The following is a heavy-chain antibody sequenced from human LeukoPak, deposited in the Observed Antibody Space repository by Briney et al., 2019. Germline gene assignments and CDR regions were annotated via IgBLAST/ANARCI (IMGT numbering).Heavy chain of an antibody. D-gene: IGHD3-3*01. CDR1: GFTFSGYA. Sequence: GGSLRLSCAASGFTFSGYAMSWVRQAPGKGLEWVSAISGSGGSTYYADSVKGRFTISRDNSKNTLYLQMNSLRAEDTAVYYCAKSKAGITIFGVVGDYWGQGTLVTVSS. CDR3: AKSKAGITIFGVVGDY. V-gene: IGHV3-23*01. CDR2: ISGSGGST. J-gene: IGHJ4*02.